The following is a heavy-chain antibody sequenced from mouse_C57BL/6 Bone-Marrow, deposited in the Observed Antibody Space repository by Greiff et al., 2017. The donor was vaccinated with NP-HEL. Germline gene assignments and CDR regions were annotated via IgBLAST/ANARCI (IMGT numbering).Heavy chain of an antibody. CDR1: GFTFSSYG. CDR3: ASPYDYGVAWFAY. Sequence: DVMLVESGGDLVKPGGSLKLSCAASGFTFSSYGMSWVRQTPDQRLEWVATISSGGSYTYYPDSVKGRFTISRDNAKNTLYLQMSSLKSEDTAMYCCASPYDYGVAWFAYWGQGTLVTVSA. V-gene: IGHV5-6*02. D-gene: IGHD2-4*01. J-gene: IGHJ3*01. CDR2: ISSGGSYT.